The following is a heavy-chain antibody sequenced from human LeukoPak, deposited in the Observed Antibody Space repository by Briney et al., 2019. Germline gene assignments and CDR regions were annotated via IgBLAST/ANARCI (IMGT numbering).Heavy chain of an antibody. CDR1: GFTFSSYE. Sequence: GGSLRLSCAASGFTFSSYEMNWVRQAPGKGLEWVSYISSSGSTIYYADSVKGRFTISRDNAKNSLYLQMNSLRAEDTAVYYCARLSGVDYGDYGDAFDIWGQGTMVTVSS. CDR3: ARLSGVDYGDYGDAFDI. V-gene: IGHV3-48*03. CDR2: ISSSGSTI. J-gene: IGHJ3*02. D-gene: IGHD4-17*01.